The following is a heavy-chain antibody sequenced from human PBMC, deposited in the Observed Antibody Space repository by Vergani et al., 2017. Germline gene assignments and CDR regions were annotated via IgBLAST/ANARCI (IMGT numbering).Heavy chain of an antibody. CDR3: ARTVYYYDSSGYYYLFDP. CDR2: ISAYNGNT. V-gene: IGHV1-18*01. CDR1: GGTFSSYA. J-gene: IGHJ5*02. Sequence: QVQLVQSGAEVKKPGSSVKVSCKASGGTFSSYAISWVRQAPGQGLEWMGWISAYNGNTNYAQKLQGRVTMTTDTSTSTAYMELSSLRSEDTAVYYCARTVYYYDSSGYYYLFDPWGQGTLVTVSS. D-gene: IGHD3-22*01.